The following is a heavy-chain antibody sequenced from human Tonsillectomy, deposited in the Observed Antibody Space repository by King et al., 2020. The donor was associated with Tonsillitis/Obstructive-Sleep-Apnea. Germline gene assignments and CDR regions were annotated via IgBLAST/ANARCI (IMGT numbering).Heavy chain of an antibody. V-gene: IGHV1-18*01. CDR3: ARVHSYCSSTSCLDY. D-gene: IGHD2-2*01. CDR2: ISAYNGNT. CDR1: GYTFTSYG. J-gene: IGHJ4*02. Sequence: QLVQSGAEVKKPGASVKVSCKASGYTFTSYGISWVRQAPGQGLEWMGWISAYNGNTNYAQKLQGRVTMTTDTSTSTAYMELRSLRSVDTAVYYCARVHSYCSSTSCLDYWGQGTLVTVSS.